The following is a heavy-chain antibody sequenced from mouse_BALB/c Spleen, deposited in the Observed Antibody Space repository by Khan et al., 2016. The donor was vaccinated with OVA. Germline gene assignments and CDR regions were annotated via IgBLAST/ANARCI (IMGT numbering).Heavy chain of an antibody. CDR2: IIYTGYT. J-gene: IGHJ3*01. Sequence: EVQLQESGPSLVKPSQTLSLTCSVTGDSITSGYWNWIRKFPGNKLEYMGYIIYTGYTYYNPSLQSRISITRHTSKNQYYLQLNSVSDEDTATYYYARSTYRYSFVYLGHWTLVTVSA. CDR3: ARSTYRYSFVY. D-gene: IGHD2-14*01. CDR1: GDSITSGY. V-gene: IGHV3-8*02.